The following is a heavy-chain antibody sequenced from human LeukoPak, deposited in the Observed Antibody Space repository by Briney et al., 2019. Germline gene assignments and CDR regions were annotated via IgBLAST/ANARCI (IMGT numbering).Heavy chain of an antibody. D-gene: IGHD6-6*01. J-gene: IGHJ3*02. CDR1: GGSISNYY. Sequence: SETLSLTCTVSGGSISNYYWSWIRQPPGKGLEWIGYIYYSGSTNYNPSLKSRVTISVDGSKNQFSLKLSSVTAADTAVYYCARTSIAARRANAFDIWGQGTMVTVSS. V-gene: IGHV4-59*12. CDR3: ARTSIAARRANAFDI. CDR2: IYYSGST.